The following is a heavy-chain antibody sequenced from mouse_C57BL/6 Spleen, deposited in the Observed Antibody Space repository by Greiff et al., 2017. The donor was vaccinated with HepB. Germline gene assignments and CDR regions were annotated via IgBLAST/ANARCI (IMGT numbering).Heavy chain of an antibody. V-gene: IGHV2-5*01. Sequence: QVQLQQSGPGLVQPSQSLSITCTVSGFSLTSYGVHWVRQSPGKGLEWLGVIWRGGSTDYNAAFMSRLSITKDNSKSQVFFKMNSLQADDTAIYYCAKLSYDYDWYFDVWGTGTTVTVSS. CDR3: AKLSYDYDWYFDV. CDR1: GFSLTSYG. CDR2: IWRGGST. D-gene: IGHD2-4*01. J-gene: IGHJ1*03.